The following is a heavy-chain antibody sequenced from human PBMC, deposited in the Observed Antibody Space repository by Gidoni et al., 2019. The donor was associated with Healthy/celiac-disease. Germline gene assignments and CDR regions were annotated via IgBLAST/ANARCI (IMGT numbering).Heavy chain of an antibody. CDR2: ISYDGSNK. J-gene: IGHJ6*02. V-gene: IGHV3-30-3*01. D-gene: IGHD2-2*01. Sequence: QVQLVESGGGVVQPGRSLRLSCAASGFPFSTYAMHWVRQAPGKGLEWVAVISYDGSNKYYADSVKGRFTISRDNSKNTLYLQMNSRRAEDTAVYYCARDLGTSSYYYYYGMDVWGQGTTVTVSS. CDR3: ARDLGTSSYYYYYGMDV. CDR1: GFPFSTYA.